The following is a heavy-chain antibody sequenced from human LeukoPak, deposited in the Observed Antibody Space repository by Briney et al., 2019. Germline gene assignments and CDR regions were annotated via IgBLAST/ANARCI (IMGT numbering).Heavy chain of an antibody. Sequence: GGSLRLSCSASGFTFSSCEMNWVRQAPGKGLEWVSYISSSGGTIYYADSVKGRFTISRVNAKNSLYLQMNSLRAEDTAVYYCARDLSYCTITSCSYYYYGMDVWGRGTTVTVSS. D-gene: IGHD2-2*01. V-gene: IGHV3-48*03. CDR1: GFTFSSCE. CDR2: ISSSGGTI. CDR3: ARDLSYCTITSCSYYYYGMDV. J-gene: IGHJ6*02.